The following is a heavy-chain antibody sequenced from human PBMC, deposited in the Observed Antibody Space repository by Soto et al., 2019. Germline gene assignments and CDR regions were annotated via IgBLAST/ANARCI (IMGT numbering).Heavy chain of an antibody. V-gene: IGHV5-51*01. CDR3: ARRPHFDYGGNSGMGMEAFDI. D-gene: IGHD4-17*01. Sequence: GEPLKISCKGSGYSFTSYWIGWVRQMPGKGLEWLGIIYPGDSDTRYSPSFQGQVTISADKSISTAYLQWSSLKASDTAMYYCARRPHFDYGGNSGMGMEAFDIWGQGIMVTVSS. CDR1: GYSFTSYW. CDR2: IYPGDSDT. J-gene: IGHJ3*02.